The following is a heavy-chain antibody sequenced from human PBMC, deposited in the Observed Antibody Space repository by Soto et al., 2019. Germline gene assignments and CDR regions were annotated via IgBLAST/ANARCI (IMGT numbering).Heavy chain of an antibody. V-gene: IGHV1-46*03. CDR2: INPSGGST. D-gene: IGHD5-12*01. J-gene: IGHJ3*02. Sequence: ASVKVSCKASGYTFTSYYMHWVRQAPGQGLEWMGIINPSGGSTSYAQKFQGRVTMTRDTSTSTVYMELSSLRSEDTAVFFCASGGFNIVATGAAFDIWGQGTMVTVSS. CDR3: ASGGFNIVATGAAFDI. CDR1: GYTFTSYY.